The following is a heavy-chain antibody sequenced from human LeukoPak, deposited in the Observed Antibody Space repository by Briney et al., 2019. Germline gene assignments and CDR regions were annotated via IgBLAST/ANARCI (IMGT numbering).Heavy chain of an antibody. V-gene: IGHV3-23*01. CDR2: ISGSGGST. CDR3: AKTGGEYYYDSSGYYFPGY. J-gene: IGHJ4*02. D-gene: IGHD3-22*01. CDR1: GFTFSSYA. Sequence: PGGSLRLSCAASGFTFSSYAMSWVRRAPGKGLEWVSAISGSGGSTYYADSVKGRFTISRDNSKNTLYLQMNSLRAEDTAVYYCAKTGGEYYYDSSGYYFPGYWGQGTLVTVSS.